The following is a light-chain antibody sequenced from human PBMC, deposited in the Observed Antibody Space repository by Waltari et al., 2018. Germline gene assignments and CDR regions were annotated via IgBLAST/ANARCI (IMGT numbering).Light chain of an antibody. CDR1: NSNIGAGYD. V-gene: IGLV1-40*01. CDR3: QSYDSSLSGWV. Sequence: QSVLTQPPSVSGAPGQRVTISCTGSNSNIGAGYDVHWYQQIPGTAPKLLIYGNTNRPSGVPDRFSGSKSGTSASLAITGLQAEDEADYYCQSYDSSLSGWVFGGGTKLTVL. CDR2: GNT. J-gene: IGLJ3*02.